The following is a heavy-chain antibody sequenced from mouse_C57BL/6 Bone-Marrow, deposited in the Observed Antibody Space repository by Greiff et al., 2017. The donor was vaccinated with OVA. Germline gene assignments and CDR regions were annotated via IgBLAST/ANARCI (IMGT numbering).Heavy chain of an antibody. CDR2: INPNSGGT. D-gene: IGHD1-1*01. CDR1: GYTFTDYN. Sequence: EVQLQQSGPELVKPGASVKIPCKASGYTFTDYNMDWVKQSHGKSLEWIGDINPNSGGTIYNQKFKGKATLTVDKSSSTAYMELRSLTSEDTAVYYCARRYGSSYWYFDVWGTGTTVTVSS. V-gene: IGHV1-18*01. J-gene: IGHJ1*03. CDR3: ARRYGSSYWYFDV.